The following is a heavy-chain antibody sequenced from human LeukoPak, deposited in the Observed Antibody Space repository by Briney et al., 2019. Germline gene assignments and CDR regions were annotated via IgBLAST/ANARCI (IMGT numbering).Heavy chain of an antibody. CDR3: ACGIAVAGTWFDP. J-gene: IGHJ5*02. Sequence: GGSLRLSCVASGFTFSRYDMSWVRQAPGKGLEWVSAISGSGGSTYYADSVKGRFTISRDNSKNTLYLQMNSLRAEDTAVYYCACGIAVAGTWFDPWGQGTLVTVSS. D-gene: IGHD6-19*01. CDR2: ISGSGGST. V-gene: IGHV3-23*01. CDR1: GFTFSRYD.